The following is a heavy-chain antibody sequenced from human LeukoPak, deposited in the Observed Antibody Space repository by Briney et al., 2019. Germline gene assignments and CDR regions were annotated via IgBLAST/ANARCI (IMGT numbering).Heavy chain of an antibody. J-gene: IGHJ4*02. V-gene: IGHV4-4*07. CDR1: GGSISSFY. D-gene: IGHD2-15*01. Sequence: SETLSLTCTVSGGSISSFYWSWIRQPAGKGLEWIGRIYCSGNTNYNPSLKSRVTMSVDTSKNQFSLKLSSVTAADTAVYYCAREVVIAATYDYWGQGTLVTVSS. CDR2: IYCSGNT. CDR3: AREVVIAATYDY.